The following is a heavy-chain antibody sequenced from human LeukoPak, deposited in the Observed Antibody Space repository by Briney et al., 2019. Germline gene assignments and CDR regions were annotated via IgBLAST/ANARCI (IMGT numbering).Heavy chain of an antibody. CDR1: GHIFTIYG. Sequence: ASVKVSCKTSGHIFTIYGITWVRQAPGQGLEWMGWISAYNGNKNYAQNPQGRVTMTTDTSTSTAYMELRSLRSDDTAVYYCARAGYYDSSGRIDYWGQGTLVTVSS. CDR3: ARAGYYDSSGRIDY. D-gene: IGHD3-22*01. V-gene: IGHV1-18*01. CDR2: ISAYNGNK. J-gene: IGHJ4*02.